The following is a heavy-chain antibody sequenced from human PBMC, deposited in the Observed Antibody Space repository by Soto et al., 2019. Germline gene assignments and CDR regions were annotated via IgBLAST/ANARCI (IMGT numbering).Heavy chain of an antibody. CDR3: VRGVRYFDSYSFDY. J-gene: IGHJ4*02. D-gene: IGHD3-9*01. V-gene: IGHV3-72*01. CDR1: GFIFSDHY. CDR2: IRNIANSYTT. Sequence: GGSLRLSCAASGFIFSDHYMDWVRQAPGKGLEWVGRIRNIANSYTTEYAASVKGRFTISRDDSKDSLYLQMNSLKTEDTAVYYCVRGVRYFDSYSFDYWGQGTLVTVSS.